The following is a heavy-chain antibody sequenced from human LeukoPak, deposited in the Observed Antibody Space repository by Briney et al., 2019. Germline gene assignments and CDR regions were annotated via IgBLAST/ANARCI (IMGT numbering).Heavy chain of an antibody. CDR1: GGSFSGYY. Sequence: SETLSLTCAVYGGSFSGYYWSWIRQPPGKGLEWIGEINHSGSTNYNPSLKSRVTISVDTSKNQFSLKLSSVTAADTAVYYCARADITMVRGVIISEFDYWGQGTLVTVSS. CDR2: INHSGST. CDR3: ARADITMVRGVIISEFDY. V-gene: IGHV4-34*01. J-gene: IGHJ4*02. D-gene: IGHD3-10*01.